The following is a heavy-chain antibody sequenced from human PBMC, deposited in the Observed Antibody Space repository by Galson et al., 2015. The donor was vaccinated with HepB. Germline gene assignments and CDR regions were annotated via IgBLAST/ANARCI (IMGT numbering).Heavy chain of an antibody. CDR1: GYSFTSYW. V-gene: IGHV5-51*01. J-gene: IGHJ3*02. CDR2: IYPGDSDT. D-gene: IGHD3-10*01. Sequence: QSGAEVKKPGESLKISCKGSGYSFTSYWIGWVRQMPGKGLEWMGIIYPGDSDTRYSPSFQGQVTISADKSISTAYLQWSSLKASDTAMYYCARLKWAGSGRFDAFDIWGQGTMVTVSS. CDR3: ARLKWAGSGRFDAFDI.